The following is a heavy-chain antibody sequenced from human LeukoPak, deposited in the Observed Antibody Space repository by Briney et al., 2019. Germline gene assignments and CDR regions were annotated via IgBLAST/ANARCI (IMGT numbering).Heavy chain of an antibody. CDR3: AKMNAKYDDSSGYYVDY. CDR1: GFTFSSYA. Sequence: PGGSLRLSCSASGFTFSSYAMSWVRQAPGKGLEWVSVISGSGGSTYYADSVKGRFTISRDNSKNTLYLQMNSLRAEDTAVYYCAKMNAKYDDSSGYYVDYWGQGTLVTVSS. D-gene: IGHD3-22*01. V-gene: IGHV3-23*01. J-gene: IGHJ4*02. CDR2: ISGSGGST.